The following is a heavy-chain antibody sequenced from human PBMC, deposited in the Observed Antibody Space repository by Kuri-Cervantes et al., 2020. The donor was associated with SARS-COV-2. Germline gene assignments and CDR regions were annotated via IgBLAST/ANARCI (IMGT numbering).Heavy chain of an antibody. D-gene: IGHD3-22*01. CDR1: GGSISSYYW. V-gene: IGHV2-5*08. J-gene: IGHJ3*02. CDR2: IYWDDDK. CDR3: AHRRDYYDSSGYLLSGAFDI. Sequence: TLSLTCTVSGGSISSYYWSWIRQPPEKALEWLALIYWDDDKRYSPSLKSRLTITKDTSKNQVVLTMTNMDPVDTATYYCAHRRDYYDSSGYLLSGAFDIWGQGTMVTVSS.